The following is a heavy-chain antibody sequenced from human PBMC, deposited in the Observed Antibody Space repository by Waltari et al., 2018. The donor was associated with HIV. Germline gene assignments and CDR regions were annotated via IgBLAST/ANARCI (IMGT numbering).Heavy chain of an antibody. V-gene: IGHV4-59*01. CDR3: ARDLAPPGSNWFDP. CDR2: IYYSGST. D-gene: IGHD2-15*01. CDR1: GGSISSYY. J-gene: IGHJ5*02. Sequence: QVQLQESGPGLVKPSETLSLTCTVSGGSISSYYWSWIRQPPGKGLEWIGYIYYSGSTNYNPSLKSRVTISVDTSKNQFSLKLSSVTAADTAVYYCARDLAPPGSNWFDPWGQGTLVTVSS.